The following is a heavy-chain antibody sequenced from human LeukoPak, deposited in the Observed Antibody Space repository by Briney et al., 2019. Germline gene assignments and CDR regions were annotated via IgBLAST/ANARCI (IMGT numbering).Heavy chain of an antibody. J-gene: IGHJ5*02. Sequence: PSETLSLTCTVSGGSISSSSYYWGWIRQPPGKGLEWIGSIYYSGSTYYNPSLKSRVTISVDTSKNQFSLKLSSVTAADTAVYYCARRVGYCSGGSCYWLDPWGQGTLVTVSS. CDR3: ARRVGYCSGGSCYWLDP. D-gene: IGHD2-15*01. CDR1: GGSISSSSYY. V-gene: IGHV4-39*01. CDR2: IYYSGST.